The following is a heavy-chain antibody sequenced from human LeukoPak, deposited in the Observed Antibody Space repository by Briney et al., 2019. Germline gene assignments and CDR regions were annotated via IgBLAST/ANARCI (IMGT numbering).Heavy chain of an antibody. CDR1: GGSISSSSYY. CDR3: ARLWRGKRSYVDY. CDR2: IYYSGST. Sequence: SETLSPTCTVSGGSISSSSYYWGWIRQPPGKGLEWIGSIYYSGSTYYNPSLKSRVTISVDRSKNQFSLKLSSVTAADTAVYYCARLWRGKRSYVDYWGQGTLVTVSS. V-gene: IGHV4-39*07. J-gene: IGHJ4*02. D-gene: IGHD3-16*01.